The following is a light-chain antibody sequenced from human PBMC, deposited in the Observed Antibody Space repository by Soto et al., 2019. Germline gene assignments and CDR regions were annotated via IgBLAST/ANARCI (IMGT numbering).Light chain of an antibody. CDR1: QNISRI. Sequence: EIVMTQSPVTLSVSPGERATLSCRASQNISRILAWYQQKPGQGPSLLIYGTSTRAGGVPARFSGSGSGTDFTLTISSLEPEDFAVYYCQQRSNWPQTLGQWTKVDIK. CDR3: QQRSNWPQT. J-gene: IGKJ1*01. V-gene: IGKV3-15*01. CDR2: GTS.